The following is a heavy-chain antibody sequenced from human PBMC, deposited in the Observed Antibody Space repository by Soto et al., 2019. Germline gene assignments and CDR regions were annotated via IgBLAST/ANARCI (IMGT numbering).Heavy chain of an antibody. V-gene: IGHV3-21*01. J-gene: IGHJ1*01. CDR1: GFIFTSYS. D-gene: IGHD6-19*01. CDR2: ISSRSDSI. CDR3: ARDRSADRFVQYFQH. Sequence: EVQLVESGGGLVQRGGSLRLSCAASGFIFTSYSMVWVRQAPGKGLEWVSSISSRSDSIYYADSVKGRFTISRYNAQNALYLQITSLTSEDTAVYYCARDRSADRFVQYFQHWGPGTLLTVSS.